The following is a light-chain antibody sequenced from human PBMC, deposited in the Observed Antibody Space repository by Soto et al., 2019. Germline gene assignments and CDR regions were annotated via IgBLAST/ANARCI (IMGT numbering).Light chain of an antibody. CDR1: QSVSSY. CDR2: DAS. CDR3: QQRSNWPPYT. J-gene: IGKJ2*01. Sequence: EIVWTQSPATLSWSPGERATLSCRASQSVSSYLACYQQKPGQAPRLLIYDASNRATGIPARFSGSGSGTDFTLTISSLEPEDFAVYYCQQRSNWPPYTFGQGTKLEIK. V-gene: IGKV3-11*01.